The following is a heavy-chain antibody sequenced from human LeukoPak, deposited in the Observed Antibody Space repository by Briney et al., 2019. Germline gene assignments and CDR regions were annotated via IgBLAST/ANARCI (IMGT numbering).Heavy chain of an antibody. D-gene: IGHD5-18*01. CDR2: IKQDGSEK. J-gene: IGHJ4*02. CDR3: TRDGPTAYFDY. V-gene: IGHV3-7*01. Sequence: GGSLRLSCAASGFTFSSYWMSWVRQAPGKGLEWVANIKQDGSEKYYVDSVKGRFTISRDNAENSLHLQMNSLSAEDTAVYYCTRDGPTAYFDYWGQGTLVTVSS. CDR1: GFTFSSYW.